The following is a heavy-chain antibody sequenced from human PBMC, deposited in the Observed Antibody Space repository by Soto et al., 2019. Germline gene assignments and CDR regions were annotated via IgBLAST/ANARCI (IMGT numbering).Heavy chain of an antibody. J-gene: IGHJ4*02. CDR2: ISGSGGST. V-gene: IGHV3-23*01. CDR3: AKDEGYCSSTSCYALDY. D-gene: IGHD2-2*01. CDR1: GFTFSSYA. Sequence: HPGGSLRLSCAASGFTFSSYAMSWVRQAPGKGLEWVSAISGSGGSTYYADSVKGRFTISRDNSKNTLYLQMNSLRAEDTAVYYCAKDEGYCSSTSCYALDYWGQGTLVTVSS.